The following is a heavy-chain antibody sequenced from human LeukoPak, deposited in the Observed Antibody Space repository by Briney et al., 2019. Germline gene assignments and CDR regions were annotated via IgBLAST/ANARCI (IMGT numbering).Heavy chain of an antibody. V-gene: IGHV7-4-1*02. D-gene: IGHD3-10*01. J-gene: IGHJ4*02. CDR1: GYTFTSYA. CDR2: INTNTGNP. CDR3: ARAPLWFGELSPEYYFDY. Sequence: ASVKVSCKASGYTFTSYAMNWVRQAPGQGLEWMGWINTNTGNPTYAQGFTGRFVFSLDTSVSTAYLQISSLKAEDTAVYYCARAPLWFGELSPEYYFDYWGQGALVTVSS.